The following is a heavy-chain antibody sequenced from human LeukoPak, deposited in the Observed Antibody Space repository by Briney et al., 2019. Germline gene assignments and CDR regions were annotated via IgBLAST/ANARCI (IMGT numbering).Heavy chain of an antibody. V-gene: IGHV4-31*01. CDR1: GGSINSADYY. CDR2: INYSGTT. J-gene: IGHJ4*02. Sequence: SETLSLTCTVSGGSINSADYYWTWIRQHPGKGLEWIGYINYSGTTYYNPSLKSPITVSVDTSKNQFSLELSSVTAADTAAYYCAREGGAYSSSYYLDYLGQGTLVTVSS. D-gene: IGHD6-13*01. CDR3: AREGGAYSSSYYLDY.